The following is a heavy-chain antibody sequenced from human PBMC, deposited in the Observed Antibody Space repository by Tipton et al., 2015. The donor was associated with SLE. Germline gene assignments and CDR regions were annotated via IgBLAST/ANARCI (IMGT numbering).Heavy chain of an antibody. V-gene: IGHV3-30*03. CDR1: GFTFSSYG. CDR2: ISYDGSNK. CDR3: ARSGYSYDAFDI. Sequence: SLRLSCAASGFTFSSYGMHWVRQAPGKGLEWVAVISYDGSNKYYADSAKGRFTISRDNSKNTLYLQMNSLRAEDTAVYYCARSGYSYDAFDIWGQGTMVTVSS. D-gene: IGHD5-18*01. J-gene: IGHJ3*02.